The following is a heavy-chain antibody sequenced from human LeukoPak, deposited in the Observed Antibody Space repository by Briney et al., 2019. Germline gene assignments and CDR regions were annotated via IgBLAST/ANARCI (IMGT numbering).Heavy chain of an antibody. Sequence: SETLSLTCAVYGGSFSGYYWSWIRQPPGKGLEWIGEINHSGSTNYNPSLKSRDTISVDTSKNQFSLKLSSVTAADTAVYYCARTRRYYYDSSGYYTIWGQGTLVTVSS. CDR1: GGSFSGYY. D-gene: IGHD3-22*01. J-gene: IGHJ4*02. CDR3: ARTRRYYYDSSGYYTI. V-gene: IGHV4-34*01. CDR2: INHSGST.